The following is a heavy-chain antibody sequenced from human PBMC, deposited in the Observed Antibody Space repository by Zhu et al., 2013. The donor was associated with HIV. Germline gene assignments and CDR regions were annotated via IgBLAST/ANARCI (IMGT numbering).Heavy chain of an antibody. V-gene: IGHV1-8*01. CDR3: IRGPGYCSSTSCSDYYYSMDV. CDR2: MNPXSGNT. D-gene: IGHD2-2*01. CDR1: GYTFTSYD. J-gene: IGHJ6*03. Sequence: QVQLVQSGAEVKKPGASVKVSCKASGYTFTSYDINWVRQATGQGLEWMGWMNPXSGNTGYAQKFQGRVTMTRNTSISTAYMELSSLRSEDTAVYYCIRGPGYCSSTSCSDYYYSMDVVGQRDHGHRLL.